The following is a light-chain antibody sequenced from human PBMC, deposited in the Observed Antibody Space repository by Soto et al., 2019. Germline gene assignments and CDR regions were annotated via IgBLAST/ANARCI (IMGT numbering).Light chain of an antibody. CDR2: DAS. Sequence: EIVLTQSPATLSLSPGERATLSCRASHSISTYLAWYQQKPGQAPRLLIYDASNRATDIPARFSGSGSGTEFTLTISSLQSEDFAVYYCQQYNSWPLTFGGGTKVAIK. V-gene: IGKV3-11*01. J-gene: IGKJ4*01. CDR3: QQYNSWPLT. CDR1: HSISTY.